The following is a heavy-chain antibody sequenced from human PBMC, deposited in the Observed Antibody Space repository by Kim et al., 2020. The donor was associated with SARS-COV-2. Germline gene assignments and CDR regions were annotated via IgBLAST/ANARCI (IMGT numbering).Heavy chain of an antibody. V-gene: IGHV3-30*02. CDR3: AKDHYYDSSGYFDY. D-gene: IGHD3-22*01. Sequence: ADSVKGRFTISRDNSKTTLYLQMNSLRAEDTAVYYCAKDHYYDSSGYFDYWGQGTLVTVSS. J-gene: IGHJ4*02.